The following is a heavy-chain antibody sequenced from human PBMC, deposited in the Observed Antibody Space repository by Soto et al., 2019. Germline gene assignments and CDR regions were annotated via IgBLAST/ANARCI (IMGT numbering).Heavy chain of an antibody. CDR1: SGSISSSTYH. Sequence: QLQLQESGPGLLRPSETLTLNCTVSSGSISSSTYHWAWIRQPPGKGLEWIGSIYFSGTTYYSPSLKTRVTLFVDTSKNQFSLKLTSVTAADTAVYYCAAEISSAGHYWGQGTLVTVSS. J-gene: IGHJ4*02. CDR2: IYFSGTT. V-gene: IGHV4-39*01. D-gene: IGHD6-13*01. CDR3: AAEISSAGHY.